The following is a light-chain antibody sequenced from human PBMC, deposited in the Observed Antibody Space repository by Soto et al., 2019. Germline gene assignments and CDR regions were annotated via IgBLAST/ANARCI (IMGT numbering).Light chain of an antibody. CDR2: GAA. CDR3: QQYGSSPLT. CDR1: LSVISTH. J-gene: IGKJ4*01. V-gene: IGKV3-20*01. Sequence: EIGLTQSPATLSLSPGERSTLSCRASLSVISTHLAWYQQKPGQAPSILNYGAASRATPTPNRFSGSASGTDFTLTIGRLEPEDFALYYYQQYGSSPLTSGGGTMVDIK.